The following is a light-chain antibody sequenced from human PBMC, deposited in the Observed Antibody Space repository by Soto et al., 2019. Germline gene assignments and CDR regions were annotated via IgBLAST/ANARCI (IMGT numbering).Light chain of an antibody. CDR3: QQYKNWPWT. CDR1: QSVSSN. J-gene: IGKJ1*01. CDR2: GAS. Sequence: EIVMTQSPATLSVSPGERATLSCRASQSVSSNLAWYQQKPGQAPRLLIYGASTRATGIPARFSGSGSGTEFTLTISSLQSEDFAVYYCQQYKNWPWTFGQGPKVEI. V-gene: IGKV3-15*01.